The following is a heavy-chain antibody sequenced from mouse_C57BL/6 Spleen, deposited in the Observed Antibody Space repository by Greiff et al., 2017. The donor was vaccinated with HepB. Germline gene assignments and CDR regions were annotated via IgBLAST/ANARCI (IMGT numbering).Heavy chain of an antibody. V-gene: IGHV7-3*01. Sequence: DVHLVESGGGLVQPGGFTFTDYYMSWVRQPPGKALEWLGFIRNKANGYTTEYSASVKGRFTISRDNSQSILYLQMNALRAEDSATYYCARSVYYYGSSYGRYFDYWGQGTTLTVSS. CDR3: ARSVYYYGSSYGRYFDY. CDR2: IRNKANGYTT. D-gene: IGHD1-1*01. CDR1: FTFTDYY. J-gene: IGHJ2*01.